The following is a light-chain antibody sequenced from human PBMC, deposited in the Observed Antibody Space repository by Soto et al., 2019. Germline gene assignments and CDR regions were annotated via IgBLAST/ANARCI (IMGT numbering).Light chain of an antibody. CDR3: VLYMGSGIWV. Sequence: QTVVTQEPSFSVSPGRTVSLTCGLSSGSVSTSYYPSWYQQTPGQAPRTLIYSTNTRSSGVPDRFSGCILGNKAALTITGAHADDESDDFCVLYMGSGIWVFGGGTKLTVL. CDR2: STN. V-gene: IGLV8-61*01. J-gene: IGLJ3*02. CDR1: SGSVSTSYY.